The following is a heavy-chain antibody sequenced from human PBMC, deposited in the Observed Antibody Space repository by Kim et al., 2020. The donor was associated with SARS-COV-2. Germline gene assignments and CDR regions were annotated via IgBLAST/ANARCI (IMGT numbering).Heavy chain of an antibody. CDR3: AKNPRSMVQGPDG. J-gene: IGHJ3*01. V-gene: IGHV3-23*01. Sequence: YADSVKGRFTISRDNAKNTLYLQMNSRRAEDTAVYYCAKNPRSMVQGPDGWGQGTMVTVSS. D-gene: IGHD3-10*01.